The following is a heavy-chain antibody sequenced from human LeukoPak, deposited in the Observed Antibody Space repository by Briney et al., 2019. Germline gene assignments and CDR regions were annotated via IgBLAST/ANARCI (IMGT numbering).Heavy chain of an antibody. Sequence: ASVKVSCKASGYTFTCYYIHWVRQAPGQGLEWMGWLNPNSAGTNYAQKFQGRVTMTRDTSISTAYMELSSLRSDDTAVYYCASGASAFDYWGQGTLVTVSS. CDR3: ASGASAFDY. CDR1: GYTFTCYY. D-gene: IGHD3-16*01. J-gene: IGHJ4*02. V-gene: IGHV1-2*02. CDR2: LNPNSAGT.